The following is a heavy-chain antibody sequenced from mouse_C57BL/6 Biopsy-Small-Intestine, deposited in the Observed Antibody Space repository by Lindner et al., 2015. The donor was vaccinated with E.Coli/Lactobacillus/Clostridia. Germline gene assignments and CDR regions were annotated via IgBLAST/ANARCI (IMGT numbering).Heavy chain of an antibody. J-gene: IGHJ1*01. CDR1: GYAFSSSW. Sequence: VQLQESGPELVKPGASVKISCKVSGYAFSSSWMNWVKQRPGKGLEWIGWIYPGDNDTDYNGEFKDKATLTADKSSSTAYMQLSSLTSEDSAVYFCAETYSGNYDWYFDVWGAGTTVTVSS. CDR3: AETYSGNYDWYFDV. CDR2: IYPGDNDT. D-gene: IGHD2-10*01. V-gene: IGHV1-82*01.